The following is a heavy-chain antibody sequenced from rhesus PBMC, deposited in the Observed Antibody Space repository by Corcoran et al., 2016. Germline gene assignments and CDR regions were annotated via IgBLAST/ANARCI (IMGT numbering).Heavy chain of an antibody. V-gene: IGHV2-1*01. Sequence: QVTLKESGPAPVKPTQTLTLTCTFPGFSLSTSGMGVGWIRQPSRTTLEWLAHIYWNDDKYYSTSLKSRLTISKDTSKNQVVLTMTNMDPVDTATYYCARSWVPRYYFDYWGQGVLVTVSS. D-gene: IGHD5-24*01. J-gene: IGHJ4*01. CDR3: ARSWVPRYYFDY. CDR2: IYWNDDK. CDR1: GFSLSTSGMG.